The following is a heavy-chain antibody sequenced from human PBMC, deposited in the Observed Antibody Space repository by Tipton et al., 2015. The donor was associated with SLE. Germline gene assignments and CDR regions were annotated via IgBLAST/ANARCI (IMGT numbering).Heavy chain of an antibody. Sequence: TLSLTCSLSGVSIGSFYWSWIRQPPGKGLEWIGYIHSSGTTKYNSSLRSRVTISVDTSKNQFSLRLTSVTAADAAVYYCAREGLHYDILTGPLGRGYYFDHWGQGALVTVSS. CDR2: IHSSGTT. CDR3: AREGLHYDILTGPLGRGYYFDH. CDR1: GVSIGSFY. J-gene: IGHJ4*02. D-gene: IGHD3-9*01. V-gene: IGHV4-59*01.